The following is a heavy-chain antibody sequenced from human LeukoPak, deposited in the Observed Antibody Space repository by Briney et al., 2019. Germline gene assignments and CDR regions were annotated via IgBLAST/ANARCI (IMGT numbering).Heavy chain of an antibody. CDR3: AKATGITMIVVAPSLDY. CDR1: GFTFSSYW. Sequence: GGSLRLSCAASGFTFSSYWVHWVRQAPGKGLVWVSPINSDGSSTSYADSVKGRFTISRDNAKNTLSLQMNSLRAEDTAVYYCAKATGITMIVVAPSLDYWGQGTLVTVSS. V-gene: IGHV3-74*01. J-gene: IGHJ4*02. CDR2: INSDGSST. D-gene: IGHD3-22*01.